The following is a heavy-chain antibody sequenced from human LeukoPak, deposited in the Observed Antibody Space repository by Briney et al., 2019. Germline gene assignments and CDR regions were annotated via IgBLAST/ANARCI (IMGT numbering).Heavy chain of an antibody. CDR2: INWNGGST. J-gene: IGHJ4*02. Sequence: GGSLRLSCAASGFTFDDYGMSWVRQAPGKGLEWVSGINWNGGSTGYADSVKGRFTISTDNAKNSLYLQMNSLRAEDTALYYCARDSTRKGGYSGYDPFDYWGQGTLVTVSS. D-gene: IGHD5-12*01. CDR3: ARDSTRKGGYSGYDPFDY. V-gene: IGHV3-20*04. CDR1: GFTFDDYG.